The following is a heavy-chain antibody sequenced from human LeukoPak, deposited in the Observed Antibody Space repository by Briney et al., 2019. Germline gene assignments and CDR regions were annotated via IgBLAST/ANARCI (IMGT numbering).Heavy chain of an antibody. Sequence: SETLSLTRAVYGGSFSGYYWSWIRQPPGKGLEWIGEINHSGSTNYNPSLKSRVTISVDTSKNQFSLKLSSVTAADTAVYYCARGQGIAAAGTVGGNWFDPWGQGTLVTVSS. CDR2: INHSGST. D-gene: IGHD6-13*01. J-gene: IGHJ5*02. CDR1: GGSFSGYY. CDR3: ARGQGIAAAGTVGGNWFDP. V-gene: IGHV4-34*01.